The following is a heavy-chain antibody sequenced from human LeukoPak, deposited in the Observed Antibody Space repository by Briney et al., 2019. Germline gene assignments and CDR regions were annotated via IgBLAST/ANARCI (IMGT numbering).Heavy chain of an antibody. J-gene: IGHJ5*02. CDR2: IYYSGST. D-gene: IGHD5-18*01. V-gene: IGHV4-39*01. Sequence: PSETLSLTCTVSGGSISRSSYYWGWIRQPPGKGLEWIGSIYYSGSTYCNPSLKSRVTISVDTSKNQFSLKLSSVTAADTAVYYCARASGYSYGYFYNWFDPWGQGTLVTVSS. CDR3: ARASGYSYGYFYNWFDP. CDR1: GGSISRSSYY.